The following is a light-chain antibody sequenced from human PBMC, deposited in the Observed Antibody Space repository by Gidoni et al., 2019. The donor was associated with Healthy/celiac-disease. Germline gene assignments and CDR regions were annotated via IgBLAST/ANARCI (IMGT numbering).Light chain of an antibody. Sequence: IVLTQSPGILSLSPGERATLSCRASQRVSSSYLAWYQQKPGQAPRLLIYGASSRATGIPDRFSGSGSGTDFTLTISRLEPEYFAVYYCQQYGSSPRTFGQGTKVEIK. V-gene: IGKV3-20*01. J-gene: IGKJ1*01. CDR2: GAS. CDR1: QRVSSSY. CDR3: QQYGSSPRT.